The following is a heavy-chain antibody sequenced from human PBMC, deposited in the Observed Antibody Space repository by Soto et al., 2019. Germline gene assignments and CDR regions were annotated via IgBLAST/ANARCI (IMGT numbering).Heavy chain of an antibody. CDR1: GYTFTGYY. D-gene: IGHD3-9*01. J-gene: IGHJ3*02. Sequence: GASVKVSCKASGYTFTGYYMHWVRQAPGQGLEWMGWINPNSGGTNYAQKFQGWVTMTRDTSISTAYMELSRLRSDDTAVYYCAXSPMRYFDWFPHDAFDIWGQGTMVTVSS. V-gene: IGHV1-2*04. CDR3: AXSPMRYFDWFPHDAFDI. CDR2: INPNSGGT.